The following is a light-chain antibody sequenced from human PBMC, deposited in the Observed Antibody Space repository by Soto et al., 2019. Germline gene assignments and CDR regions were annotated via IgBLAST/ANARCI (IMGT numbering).Light chain of an antibody. V-gene: IGLV2-14*01. CDR1: SSDVGGYEF. CDR2: DVS. Sequence: QSVLTQPASVSGSPGQPITISCTGTSSDVGGYEFVSWYQQHPDNAPKLIIYDVSDRPSGESSRFSGSKSANTASLTISGLQAEDEADYYCSSYTSSGTYVFGTGTKVTVL. J-gene: IGLJ1*01. CDR3: SSYTSSGTYV.